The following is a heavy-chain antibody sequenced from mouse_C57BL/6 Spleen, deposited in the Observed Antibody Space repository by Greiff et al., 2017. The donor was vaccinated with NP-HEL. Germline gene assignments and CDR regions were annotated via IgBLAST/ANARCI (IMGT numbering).Heavy chain of an antibody. CDR2: ISSGSSTI. V-gene: IGHV5-17*01. CDR3: ARTVHYFDY. J-gene: IGHJ2*01. Sequence: EVKLVESGGGLVKPGGSLKLSCAASGFTFSDYGMHWVRQAPEKGLEWVAYISSGSSTIYYADTVKGRFTISRDNAKNTLFLQMTSLRSEDTAMYYCARTVHYFDYWGQGTTLTVSS. D-gene: IGHD1-1*01. CDR1: GFTFSDYG.